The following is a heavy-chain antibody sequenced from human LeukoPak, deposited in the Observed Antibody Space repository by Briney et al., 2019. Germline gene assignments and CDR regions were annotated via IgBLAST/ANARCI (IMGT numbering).Heavy chain of an antibody. J-gene: IGHJ4*02. CDR2: IVVGSGNT. Sequence: ASVKVSCKAPGFTFTSSAMQWVRQARGQRLEWIGWIVVGSGNTNYAQKFQERVTITRDMSTSTAYMELSSLRSEDTAVYYCAAGSSSSNFDYWGQGTLVTVSS. V-gene: IGHV1-58*02. CDR3: AAGSSSSNFDY. D-gene: IGHD6-6*01. CDR1: GFTFTSSA.